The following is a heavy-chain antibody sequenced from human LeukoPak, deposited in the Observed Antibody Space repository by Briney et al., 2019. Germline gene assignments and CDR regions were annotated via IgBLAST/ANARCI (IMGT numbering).Heavy chain of an antibody. CDR3: AKTGYCSGGSCYSHVEDAFDI. V-gene: IGHV1-2*02. CDR1: GYTFTGYY. D-gene: IGHD2-15*01. Sequence: ASVKVSCKASGYTFTGYYIHWLRQAPGQGLEWMGWINPNSGGTNYAQKFQGRVTLTRDTPTSTAYMELRRLTSDDTAVYYCAKTGYCSGGSCYSHVEDAFDIWGQGTMVTVSS. CDR2: INPNSGGT. J-gene: IGHJ3*02.